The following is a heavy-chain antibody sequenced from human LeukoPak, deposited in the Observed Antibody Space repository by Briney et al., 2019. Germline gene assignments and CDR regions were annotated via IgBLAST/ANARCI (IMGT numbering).Heavy chain of an antibody. Sequence: GGSLRLSCAASGFTFRSYSMNWVRQAPGKGLEWVSSISSSSSYIYYADSVKGRFTISRDNAKNSLYLQMNSLRAEDTAVYYCARDQVYSGYDFFDYRGQGTLVTVSS. V-gene: IGHV3-21*01. D-gene: IGHD5-12*01. CDR3: ARDQVYSGYDFFDY. CDR1: GFTFRSYS. J-gene: IGHJ4*02. CDR2: ISSSSSYI.